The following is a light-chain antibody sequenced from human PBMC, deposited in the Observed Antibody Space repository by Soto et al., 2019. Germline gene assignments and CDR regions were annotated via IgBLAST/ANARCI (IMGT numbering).Light chain of an antibody. CDR2: DVS. CDR3: ASYTSRSTLV. Sequence: QSVLTQPASVSGSPGQSITISCTGSSSDVGGYDFVSWYQHHPGKAPRLMIFDVSNRPSAVSNRFSGSKSGNTASLTISVLQAEDEGDYYCASYTSRSTLVFGTGTKLTVL. CDR1: SSDVGGYDF. J-gene: IGLJ1*01. V-gene: IGLV2-14*03.